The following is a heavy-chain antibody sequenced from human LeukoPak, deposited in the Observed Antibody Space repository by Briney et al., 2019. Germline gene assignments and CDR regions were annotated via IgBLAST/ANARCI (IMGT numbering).Heavy chain of an antibody. D-gene: IGHD4-17*01. CDR3: ARDYADYVGYFFFDY. J-gene: IGHJ4*02. Sequence: GVSLRLSCASSGFTFNNYAMNGVRQPPGKGLECVSSISGGGETTYYADSAKGRFTISRDNSQNTLYLQMNSLRAQDTAVYYCARDYADYVGYFFFDYWGQGTLVTVSS. CDR2: ISGGGETT. CDR1: GFTFNNYA. V-gene: IGHV3-23*01.